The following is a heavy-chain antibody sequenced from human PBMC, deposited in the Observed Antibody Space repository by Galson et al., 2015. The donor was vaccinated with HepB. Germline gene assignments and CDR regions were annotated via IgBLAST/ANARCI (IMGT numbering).Heavy chain of an antibody. CDR3: ARENVKDSGSYYFDY. D-gene: IGHD1-26*01. J-gene: IGHJ4*02. Sequence: SVKVSCKASGYTFTGYYMHWVRQAPGQGLVWMGWINPNSGGTNYAQKFQGRVTMTRDTSISTAYMELSRLRSDDTAVYYCARENVKDSGSYYFDYWGQGTLVTVSS. CDR2: INPNSGGT. V-gene: IGHV1-2*02. CDR1: GYTFTGYY.